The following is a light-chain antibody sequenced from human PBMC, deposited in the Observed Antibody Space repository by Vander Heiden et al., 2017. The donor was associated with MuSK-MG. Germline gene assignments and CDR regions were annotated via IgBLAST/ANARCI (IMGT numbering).Light chain of an antibody. CDR2: GAS. V-gene: IGKV3D-15*01. CDR1: QSVSTN. Sequence: ILITQSPATLSVSPGDRATLSCRASQSVSTNLAWYQQKPGQAPRLLIYGASTRATGIPARFSGSGSGTEFTLTISSLQSEDFAVYYCQQHNNWPLFTFGQGTKLEIK. J-gene: IGKJ2*01. CDR3: QQHNNWPLFT.